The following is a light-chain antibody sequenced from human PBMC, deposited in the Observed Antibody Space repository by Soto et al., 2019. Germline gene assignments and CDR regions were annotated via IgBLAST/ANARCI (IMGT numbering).Light chain of an antibody. CDR2: KAS. V-gene: IGKV1-5*03. J-gene: IGKJ1*01. Sequence: DIQMTQSPSTLSASVGDRVTITCRASQSISSWLAWYQQKPGKAPKLLIYKASSLESGVPSRFSGRGSGTEVTLTISSLQPDDFATYYSQQYKSYGTFGQGTKVEIK. CDR3: QQYKSYGT. CDR1: QSISSW.